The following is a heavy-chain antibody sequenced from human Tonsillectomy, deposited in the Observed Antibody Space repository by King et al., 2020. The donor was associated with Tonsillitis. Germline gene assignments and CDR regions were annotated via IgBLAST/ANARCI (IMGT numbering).Heavy chain of an antibody. CDR3: ARMKKQLIQDIYYFDY. CDR2: INPNSGDT. V-gene: IGHV1-2*02. D-gene: IGHD6-13*01. J-gene: IGHJ4*02. CDR1: GYTFTGYY. Sequence: VQLVESGAEVKKPGASVKVSCKASGYTFTGYYIYWVRQAPGQGLEWMGWINPNSGDTKYTQKFQGRVTMTRDTSISTAYMELSRLRSDDTAVYFCARMKKQLIQDIYYFDYWGQGPLVTVSS.